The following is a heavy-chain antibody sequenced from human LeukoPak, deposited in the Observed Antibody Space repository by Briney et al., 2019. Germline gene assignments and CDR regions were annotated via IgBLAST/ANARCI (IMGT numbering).Heavy chain of an antibody. CDR3: ARPGYSRDHDAFDI. Sequence: PSETLSLTCTVSGGSISSSSYYWRWIRQPPGKGLEWIGSIYYSGSTYYNPSLKSRVTISVDTSKNQFSLKLSSVTAADTAVYYCARPGYSRDHDAFDIWGQGTMVTVSS. CDR2: IYYSGST. D-gene: IGHD6-13*01. CDR1: GGSISSSSYY. V-gene: IGHV4-39*01. J-gene: IGHJ3*02.